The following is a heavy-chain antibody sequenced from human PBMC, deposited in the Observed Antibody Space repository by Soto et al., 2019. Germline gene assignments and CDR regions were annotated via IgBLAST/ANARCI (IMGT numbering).Heavy chain of an antibody. J-gene: IGHJ4*02. CDR1: GFRFDEYA. Sequence: QLVESGGGLVQPGRSLRLSCVASGFRFDEYAIHWVRQAPGKGLEWVSGISWDSGSINYAGSVRGRFTVSRDNAKNSLYHHTTSLRSEDTAFYYCAKIVTRHSLVPVFDQWGQGALVSVSS. V-gene: IGHV3-9*01. D-gene: IGHD2-21*01. CDR3: AKIVTRHSLVPVFDQ. CDR2: ISWDSGSI.